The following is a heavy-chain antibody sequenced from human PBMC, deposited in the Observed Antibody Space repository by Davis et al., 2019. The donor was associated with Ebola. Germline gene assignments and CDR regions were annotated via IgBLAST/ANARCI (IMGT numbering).Heavy chain of an antibody. Sequence: GGSLRLSCAASGFTFSDYYMSWIRQAPGKGLEWVSYISSSSSYTNYADSVKSRFTISRDNAKNSLYLQMNSLRAEDTAVYCCARANSGYDYGIDYWGQGTLVTVSS. D-gene: IGHD5-12*01. CDR2: ISSSSSYT. CDR3: ARANSGYDYGIDY. J-gene: IGHJ4*02. V-gene: IGHV3-11*06. CDR1: GFTFSDYY.